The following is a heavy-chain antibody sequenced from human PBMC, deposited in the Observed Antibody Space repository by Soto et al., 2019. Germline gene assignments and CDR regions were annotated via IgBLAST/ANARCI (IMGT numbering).Heavy chain of an antibody. Sequence: QVQLVQSGAEVKKPGASVTVSCKASGYTFDRYAMSWLRQAPGQGLEWMGWITGDTHEATYAQKFQGRVSLTRDRSTTTAYMELMSLRYDDTAVYYCARDRLTDHWGQGTLVTVSS. CDR3: ARDRLTDH. CDR2: ITGDTHEA. V-gene: IGHV1-18*01. CDR1: GYTFDRYA. J-gene: IGHJ5*02.